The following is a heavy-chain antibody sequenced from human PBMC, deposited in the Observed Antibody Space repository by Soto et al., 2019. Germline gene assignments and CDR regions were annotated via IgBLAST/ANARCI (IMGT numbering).Heavy chain of an antibody. V-gene: IGHV4-39*01. CDR3: ARHGLYSSGWYAAFDI. CDR1: GGSISSSSYY. CDR2: IYYSGST. Sequence: SETLSLTCTVSGGSISSSSYYWGWIRQPPGKGLEWIGSIYYSGSTYCNQSLKSRVTISVDTSKNQFSLKLSSMTAADMAVYYCARHGLYSSGWYAAFDIWGQGTMVTVSS. J-gene: IGHJ3*02. D-gene: IGHD6-19*01.